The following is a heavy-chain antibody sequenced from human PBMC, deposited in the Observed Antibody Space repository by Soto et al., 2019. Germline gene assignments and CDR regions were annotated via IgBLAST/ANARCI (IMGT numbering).Heavy chain of an antibody. CDR1: GFTFSSYA. Sequence: PGGSLRLSCAASGFTFSSYAMSWVRQAPGEGLEWVSAISGSGGSTYYADSVKGRFTISRDNSKNTLYLQMNSLRAEDTAVYYCAREYDFWSGYPIPLYYYYYGMDVWGQGTTVTVSS. CDR2: ISGSGGST. CDR3: AREYDFWSGYPIPLYYYYYGMDV. J-gene: IGHJ6*02. V-gene: IGHV3-23*01. D-gene: IGHD3-3*01.